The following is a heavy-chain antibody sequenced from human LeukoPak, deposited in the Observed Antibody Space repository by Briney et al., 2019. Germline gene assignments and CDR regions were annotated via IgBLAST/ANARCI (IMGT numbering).Heavy chain of an antibody. CDR3: ARTAAAWF. CDR1: GGSISSSSDY. D-gene: IGHD2-2*01. CDR2: INYSGTT. V-gene: IGHV4-39*01. Sequence: PSETLSLTCTVSGGSISSSSDYWGWIRQPPGEGLEWIGSINYSGTTYYNPSLKSRVSISVDTSKNQFSLKLSSVTAADTAVYYCARTAAAWFWGQGTLVTVSS. J-gene: IGHJ4*02.